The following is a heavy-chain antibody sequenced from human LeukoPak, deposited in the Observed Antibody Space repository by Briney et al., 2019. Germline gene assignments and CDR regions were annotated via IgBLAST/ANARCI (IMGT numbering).Heavy chain of an antibody. D-gene: IGHD2-2*01. CDR3: LGYCSSTTCNVDAFDI. V-gene: IGHV1-46*01. Sequence: ASVKVSCKASEYTFTNYYIHWARQAPGQGLEWMGLMNPSGGGTSFAQKFQGRVSVATDTSTSTVYMELSSLRSEDTAIYYCLGYCSSTTCNVDAFDIWGQGTRVTVSS. J-gene: IGHJ3*02. CDR2: MNPSGGGT. CDR1: EYTFTNYY.